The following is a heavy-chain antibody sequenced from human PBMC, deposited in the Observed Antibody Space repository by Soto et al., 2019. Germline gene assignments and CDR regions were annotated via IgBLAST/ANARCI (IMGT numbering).Heavy chain of an antibody. D-gene: IGHD6-6*01. J-gene: IGHJ5*02. CDR3: ARALLYSSSSNEYYNWFDP. CDR2: INTYNGNT. CDR1: GHIFISYG. Sequence: QVHLVQSGAEVKKPGASVKVSCKASGHIFISYGISWVRQAPGQGLEWMGWINTYNGNTKYAQKFQGRVTMTTDTSTSTADMELRSLRSDDTAVYYCARALLYSSSSNEYYNWFDPWGQGTLVTVSS. V-gene: IGHV1-18*01.